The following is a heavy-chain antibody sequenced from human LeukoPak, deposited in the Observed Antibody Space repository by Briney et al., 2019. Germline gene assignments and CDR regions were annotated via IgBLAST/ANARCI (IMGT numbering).Heavy chain of an antibody. D-gene: IGHD6-13*01. J-gene: IGHJ4*02. CDR3: AKVPYSSSWYYFDY. V-gene: IGHV3-30*18. CDR2: ISYDGSNK. CDR1: GFTFSSYA. Sequence: GGSLRLSCAASGFTFSSYAMSWVRQAPGKGLEWVAVISYDGSNKYYADSVKGRFTISRDNSKNTLYLQMNSLRAEDTAVYYCAKVPYSSSWYYFDYWGQGTLVTVSS.